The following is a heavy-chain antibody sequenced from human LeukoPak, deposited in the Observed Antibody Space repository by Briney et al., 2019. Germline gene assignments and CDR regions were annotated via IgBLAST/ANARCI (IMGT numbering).Heavy chain of an antibody. Sequence: PSETLPLTCTVSGGSINNYYWSWIRQPPGKGLEWIGYIYYSGSTNYNPSLKSRVTISVDTSKNHFSLKLSSLTAADTAVYYCARHRGSGYPYFDYWGQGTLVTVSS. J-gene: IGHJ4*02. V-gene: IGHV4-59*01. CDR3: ARHRGSGYPYFDY. CDR1: GGSINNYY. D-gene: IGHD3-22*01. CDR2: IYYSGST.